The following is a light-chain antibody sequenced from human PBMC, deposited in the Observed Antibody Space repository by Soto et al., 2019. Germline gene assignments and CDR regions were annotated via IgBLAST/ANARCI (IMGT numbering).Light chain of an antibody. CDR3: QQCNNWPYT. J-gene: IGKJ2*01. CDR2: DAS. V-gene: IGKV3-15*01. Sequence: EVVMTQSPATLSVSPGERATLSCRASQSVRSNLVWYQQKPGQPPRLLIYDASTRATGIPARFSGSGSGTDFTLTISSLQSEDSALYFCQQCNNWPYTFGLGTKLEIK. CDR1: QSVRSN.